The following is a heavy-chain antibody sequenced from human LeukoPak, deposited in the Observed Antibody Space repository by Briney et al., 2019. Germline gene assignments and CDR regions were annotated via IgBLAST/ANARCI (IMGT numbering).Heavy chain of an antibody. J-gene: IGHJ6*03. CDR3: ARVEEDTAMVSNYYYYMDV. CDR2: IYYSGST. CDR1: GGSISRSRDY. V-gene: IGHV4-61*01. D-gene: IGHD5-18*01. Sequence: PSETLSLTCTVSGGSISRSRDYWSWIRQPPGKGLEWIGYIYYSGSTNYNPSLKSRVTISVDTSKNQFSLKLSSVTAADTAVYYCARVEEDTAMVSNYYYYMDVWGKGTTVTVSS.